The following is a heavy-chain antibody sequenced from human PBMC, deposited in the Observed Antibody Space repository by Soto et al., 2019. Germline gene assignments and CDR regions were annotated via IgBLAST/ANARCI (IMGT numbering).Heavy chain of an antibody. CDR1: GYTFTVYY. J-gene: IGHJ4*02. Sequence: QVQLVQSGAEVKKPGASVNVSCKASGYTFTVYYMHWERQAPGQGLEWMGWINPKSGGTMYPQKFQGRVTMTWYTTISTADMALTRLRSDDTAVYYCARDLAKGGGSAGFDYWGQGTLVTVSS. V-gene: IGHV1-2*02. CDR3: ARDLAKGGGSAGFDY. CDR2: INPKSGGT. D-gene: IGHD1-26*01.